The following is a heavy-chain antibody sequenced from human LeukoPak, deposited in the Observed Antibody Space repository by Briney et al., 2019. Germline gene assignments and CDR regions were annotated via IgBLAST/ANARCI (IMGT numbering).Heavy chain of an antibody. CDR3: ARQGYCSGNTCYALFDP. J-gene: IGHJ5*02. CDR2: IFYSGGT. D-gene: IGHD2-2*01. V-gene: IGHV4-59*08. CDR1: GGSISSYY. Sequence: PSETLSLTCTVSGGSISSYYWSWIRQPPGKGLEWIGYIFYSGGTHYTPSLKSRATMSVDTSKNQLSLKLVSVTAADTAVYYCARQGYCSGNTCYALFDPWGQGTLSLSPQ.